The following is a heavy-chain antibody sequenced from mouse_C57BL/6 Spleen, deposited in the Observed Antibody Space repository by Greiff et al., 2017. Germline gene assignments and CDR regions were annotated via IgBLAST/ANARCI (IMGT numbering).Heavy chain of an antibody. CDR3: ARSYYGSPYYFDY. V-gene: IGHV1-39*01. CDR2: INPNYGTT. CDR1: GYSFSDYN. Sequence: VQLQQSGPELVKPGASVKISCQASGYSFSDYNMNWVKPSNGKSLEWIGVINPNYGTTGYNQKFKGKATLTVDQSSSTAYMQLNSLTSEDSAVYYCARSYYGSPYYFDYWGQGTTRTVSS. J-gene: IGHJ2*01. D-gene: IGHD1-1*01.